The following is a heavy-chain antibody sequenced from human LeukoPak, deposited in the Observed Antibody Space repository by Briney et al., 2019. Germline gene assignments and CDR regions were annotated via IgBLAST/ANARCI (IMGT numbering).Heavy chain of an antibody. CDR3: ARVVGGWYEGPASLGNFDY. J-gene: IGHJ4*02. Sequence: SETLSLTCAVYGGSFSGYYWSWIRQPPGKRLEWIGEINHSGSTNYNPSLKSRVTISVDTSKNQFSLKLSSVTAADTAVYYCARVVGGWYEGPASLGNFDYWGQGTLVTVSS. V-gene: IGHV4-34*01. CDR2: INHSGST. D-gene: IGHD6-19*01. CDR1: GGSFSGYY.